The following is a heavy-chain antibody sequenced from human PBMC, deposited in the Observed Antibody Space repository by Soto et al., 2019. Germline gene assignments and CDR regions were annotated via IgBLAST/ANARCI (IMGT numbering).Heavy chain of an antibody. Sequence: EVLLLESGGGLVQPGGSLRLSCAASGFTFSNYAMRWVRQAPGKGLEWVSRINHGGDNTYYAYSVQGRFTISSDNCRNTVYLQMNSLRAEDTAVDYCANCGDFCLCDLWGQGTLVTLSS. J-gene: IGHJ5*02. D-gene: IGHD4-17*01. CDR3: ANCGDFCLCDL. V-gene: IGHV3-23*01. CDR2: INHGGDNT. CDR1: GFTFSNYA.